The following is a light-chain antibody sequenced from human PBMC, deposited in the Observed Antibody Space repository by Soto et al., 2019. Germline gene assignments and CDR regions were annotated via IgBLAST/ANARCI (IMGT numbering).Light chain of an antibody. Sequence: EIVLTQSPATLSLSPGERATLSCRASQSVSSYLAWYQQKPGQAPRLLIYDASNMATGIPARFSGSGSGTNLTLTISSLEPEDFAVYYCQQRSNRPLTFGQGTRLEIK. V-gene: IGKV3-11*01. J-gene: IGKJ5*01. CDR1: QSVSSY. CDR2: DAS. CDR3: QQRSNRPLT.